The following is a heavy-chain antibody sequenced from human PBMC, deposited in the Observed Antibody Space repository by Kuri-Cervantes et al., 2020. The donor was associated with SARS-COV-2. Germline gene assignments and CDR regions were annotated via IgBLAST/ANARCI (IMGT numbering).Heavy chain of an antibody. Sequence: GESLKISCAASGFSFSDYYMMWVRQAPGKGLQWVSYISDRGTTTYYADSVKGRFTISRDNAKNTLFLQMSNLRAEDTAVYYCAKDLDCSSTSCYDRSPHFGYWGQGTLVTVSS. J-gene: IGHJ4*02. D-gene: IGHD2-2*01. CDR3: AKDLDCSSTSCYDRSPHFGY. CDR2: ISDRGTTT. CDR1: GFSFSDYY. V-gene: IGHV3-11*04.